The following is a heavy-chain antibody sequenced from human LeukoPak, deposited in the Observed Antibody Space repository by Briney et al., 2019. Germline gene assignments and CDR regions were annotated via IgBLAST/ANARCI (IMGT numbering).Heavy chain of an antibody. CDR3: ARTSGTEAREYSSSGQPDY. J-gene: IGHJ4*02. D-gene: IGHD6-6*01. CDR2: ISAYNGNT. V-gene: IGHV1-18*01. Sequence: ASVKVSCKASGYTFTSYGISWVRQAPGQGLGWMGWISAYNGNTNYAQKLQGRVTMTTDTSTSTAYMELRSLRSDDTAVYYCARTSGTEAREYSSSGQPDYWGQGTLVTVSP. CDR1: GYTFTSYG.